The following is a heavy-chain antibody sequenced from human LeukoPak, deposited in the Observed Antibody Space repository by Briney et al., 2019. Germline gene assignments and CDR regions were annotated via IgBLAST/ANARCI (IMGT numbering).Heavy chain of an antibody. J-gene: IGHJ5*02. Sequence: ASVKVSCKASGYTFTSYDINWVRQATGQGLEWMGWINPNSGGTNYAQKFQGRVTMTRDTSISTAYMELSRLRSDDTAVYYCARDSGHYDILTGYYLNRDWFDPWGQGTLVTVSS. CDR3: ARDSGHYDILTGYYLNRDWFDP. CDR1: GYTFTSYD. CDR2: INPNSGGT. D-gene: IGHD3-9*01. V-gene: IGHV1-2*02.